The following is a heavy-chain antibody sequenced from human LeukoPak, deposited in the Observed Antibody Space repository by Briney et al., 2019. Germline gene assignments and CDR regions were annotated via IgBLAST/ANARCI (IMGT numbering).Heavy chain of an antibody. J-gene: IGHJ3*02. CDR2: IDHIGNT. D-gene: IGHD1-26*01. CDR3: ARVYWRLGAHDAFDI. Sequence: PSQTLSLTCTVSGYSITANYSGWIRPPPGLGRGWIGTIDHIGNTFYNPSLTSRVSISVDTSKNHFSLNLTSVTATDTALYYCARVYWRLGAHDAFDIWGQGTMVTVSS. V-gene: IGHV4-38-2*02. CDR1: GYSITANY.